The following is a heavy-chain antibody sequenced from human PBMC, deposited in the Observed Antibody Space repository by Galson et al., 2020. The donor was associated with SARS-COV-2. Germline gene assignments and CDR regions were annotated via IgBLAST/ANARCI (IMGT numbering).Heavy chain of an antibody. CDR2: VSYDGNYK. V-gene: IGHV3-30*18. J-gene: IGHJ6*02. Sequence: SCAASGFTFNNYGMNWVRQAPGKALEWVAIVSYDGNYKYYGDFVKGRFTISRDNSKNTQYLQMYALRVEDTAVYYCAKDMGWVQLVGSSYQYYHTMDVWGQGTTVTVSS. D-gene: IGHD1-1*01. CDR3: AKDMGWVQLVGSSYQYYHTMDV. CDR1: GFTFNNYG.